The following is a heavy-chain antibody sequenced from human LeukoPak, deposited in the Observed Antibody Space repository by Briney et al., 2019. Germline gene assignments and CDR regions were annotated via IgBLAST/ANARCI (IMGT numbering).Heavy chain of an antibody. CDR1: GFTFSSYW. J-gene: IGHJ4*02. CDR3: ARDGRIFYYDSSGNFDY. D-gene: IGHD3-22*01. CDR2: IKQDGSEK. Sequence: PGGSLRLSCAASGFTFSSYWMSWVRQAPGKGLEWVANIKQDGSEKYYVDSVKGRFTISRDNAKNSLYLQMNSLRAEDTAVYYCARDGRIFYYDSSGNFDYWGQGTLVTVSP. V-gene: IGHV3-7*03.